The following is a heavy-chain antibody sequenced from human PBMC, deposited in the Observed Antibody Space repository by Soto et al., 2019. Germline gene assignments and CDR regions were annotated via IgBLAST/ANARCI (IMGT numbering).Heavy chain of an antibody. CDR1: GYSFTNND. CDR3: ARMETFGSLHWFYP. Sequence: ASVKVSCKASGYSFTNNDVSWVRQATGQGLEWMGWMNPGSGDTGYAQKFQGRVTMTRDISIATAYMELSSLRSDDTAIYYCARMETFGSLHWFYPWGQGTLVTVSS. D-gene: IGHD3-16*01. J-gene: IGHJ5*02. CDR2: MNPGSGDT. V-gene: IGHV1-8*01.